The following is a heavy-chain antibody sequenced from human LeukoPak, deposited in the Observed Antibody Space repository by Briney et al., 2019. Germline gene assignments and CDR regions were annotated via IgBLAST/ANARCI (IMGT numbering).Heavy chain of an antibody. D-gene: IGHD2/OR15-2a*01. CDR2: ISGSGDNT. CDR1: GFTFSGFA. CDR3: AKMKGHPLQKYYMDV. J-gene: IGHJ6*01. Sequence: GSLRLSCAASGFTFSGFATSWVRRTPGKGLEWVSGISGSGDNTLYAASVKGRFTISRDNSKNTLYLEMNSLRAEDTAIYYCAKMKGHPLQKYYMDVWGQGTTVTVSS. V-gene: IGHV3-23*01.